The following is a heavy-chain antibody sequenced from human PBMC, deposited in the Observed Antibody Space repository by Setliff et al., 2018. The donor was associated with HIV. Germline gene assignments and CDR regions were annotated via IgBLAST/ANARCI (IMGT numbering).Heavy chain of an antibody. CDR2: ITASGGA. J-gene: IGHJ5*02. D-gene: IGHD3-3*01. CDR3: ARAVVFASGNFWFDP. Sequence: TCTVSGGSISSYYWTWIRQPAGKGLEWIGHITASGGATYNPSVKSRVSISLGSPSSEFSLRLTSVSAADTAVYYCARAVVFASGNFWFDPWGPGALVTVSS. V-gene: IGHV4-4*07. CDR1: GGSISSYY.